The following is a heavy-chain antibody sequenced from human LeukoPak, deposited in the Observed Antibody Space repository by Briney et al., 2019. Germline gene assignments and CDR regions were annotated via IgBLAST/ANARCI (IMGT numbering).Heavy chain of an antibody. CDR1: GYTFTGYY. J-gene: IGHJ4*02. CDR3: ARVAVGATLEH. CDR2: INPNTGGT. V-gene: IGHV1-2*02. D-gene: IGHD1-26*01. Sequence: ASVKVSCKASGYTFTGYYIHWVRQAPGQGPEWMGYINPNTGGTKYAQKFQDRVTMTRDTSISTAYMELSRLRSDDTAVYYCARVAVGATLEHWGQGTLVTVSS.